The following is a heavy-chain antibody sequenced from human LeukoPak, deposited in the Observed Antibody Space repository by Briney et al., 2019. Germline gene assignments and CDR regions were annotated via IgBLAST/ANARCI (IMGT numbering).Heavy chain of an antibody. CDR3: ASARLNYYYYMDV. Sequence: SETLSLTCTVSGGSISRGSYYWSWIRQPAGKGLEWIGRIYTSGSTNYNPSLKSRVTMSVDTSKNQFSLKLSSVTAADTAVYYCASARLNYYYYMDVWGKGTTVTISS. CDR2: IYTSGST. CDR1: GGSISRGSYY. V-gene: IGHV4-61*02. J-gene: IGHJ6*03.